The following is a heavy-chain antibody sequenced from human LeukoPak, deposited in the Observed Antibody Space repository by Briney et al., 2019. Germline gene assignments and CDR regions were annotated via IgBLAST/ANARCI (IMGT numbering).Heavy chain of an antibody. Sequence: GGSLRLSCAASGFTFSSYEMNWVRQAPGKGLEWVSYINSSGSTIYYADSVKGRFTISRDNAKNSLYLQMNRLRAEDAAVYYCAKAPVTTCSGAYCYPFDYWGQGTLVTVSS. CDR3: AKAPVTTCSGAYCYPFDY. CDR1: GFTFSSYE. V-gene: IGHV3-48*03. CDR2: INSSGSTI. D-gene: IGHD2-21*01. J-gene: IGHJ4*02.